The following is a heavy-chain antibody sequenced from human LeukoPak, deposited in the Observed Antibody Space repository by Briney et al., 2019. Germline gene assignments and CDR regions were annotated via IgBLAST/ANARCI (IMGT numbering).Heavy chain of an antibody. J-gene: IGHJ4*02. D-gene: IGHD3-22*01. Sequence: GGSLRLSCAASGFTFSSYGMHWVRQAPGKGLEWVAFIRYDGSNKYYADSVKGRFTISRDNSKNTLYLQMNSLRAEDTAVYYCAKSEVYYFGTSGGFDYWGQGTLVIVAS. CDR2: IRYDGSNK. CDR1: GFTFSSYG. V-gene: IGHV3-30*02. CDR3: AKSEVYYFGTSGGFDY.